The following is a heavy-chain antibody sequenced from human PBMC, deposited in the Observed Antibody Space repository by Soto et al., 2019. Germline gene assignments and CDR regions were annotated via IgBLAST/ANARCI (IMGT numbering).Heavy chain of an antibody. CDR1: GFSLTDYY. CDR3: ARVRGDSSGSYYFDY. J-gene: IGHJ4*02. V-gene: IGHV3-11*01. D-gene: IGHD3-22*01. CDR2: ITSSATAK. Sequence: QDQLVESGGGLVKPGGSLRLSCAVSGFSLTDYYMTWIRQAPGKGLEWVSHITSSATAKHYADSVKGQFTISKDNAENSLYLQMNSLRAEDTAMYYCARVRGDSSGSYYFDYWGQGTLVTVSS.